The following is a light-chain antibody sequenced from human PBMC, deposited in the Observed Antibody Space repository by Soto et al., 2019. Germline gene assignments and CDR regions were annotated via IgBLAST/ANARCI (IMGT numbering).Light chain of an antibody. Sequence: LTQPASVSGAPGQSITISCTGTSSDVGGSNYVSWYQQHPGTAPKLMIYDVRNRPSGVSNRFSGSKSGDTASLTISGLQAEDEADYYCCSYTSSSTYVFGTGTKVTVL. CDR2: DVR. CDR3: CSYTSSSTYV. J-gene: IGLJ1*01. CDR1: SSDVGGSNY. V-gene: IGLV2-14*03.